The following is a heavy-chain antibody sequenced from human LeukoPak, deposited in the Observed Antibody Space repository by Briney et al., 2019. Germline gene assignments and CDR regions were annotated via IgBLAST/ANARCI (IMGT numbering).Heavy chain of an antibody. J-gene: IGHJ5*02. V-gene: IGHV4-30-4*08. CDR1: GGSISSGDYY. Sequence: SETLSLTCTVSGGSISSGDYYWSWIRQPPGKGLEWIGYIYYSGGTYYNPSLKSRVTISVDTSKNQFSLKLSSVTAADTAVYYCARDQKELGWFDPWGQGTLVTVSS. D-gene: IGHD3-10*01. CDR3: ARDQKELGWFDP. CDR2: IYYSGGT.